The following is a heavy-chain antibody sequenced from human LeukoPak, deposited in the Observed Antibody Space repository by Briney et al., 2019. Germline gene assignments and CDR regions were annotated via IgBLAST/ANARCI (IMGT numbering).Heavy chain of an antibody. J-gene: IGHJ4*02. V-gene: IGHV4-34*12. D-gene: IGHD3-3*01. Sequence: SETLSLTCVVYGESFSGYYWTWIRQPPGKVLEWIGEIIDTGSTKYNSSLKSRVTISVDTSKNEFSLNLTSVTAADTAIYYCARGLASGYPPIPFDYWGQGTLVTVSS. CDR2: IIDTGST. CDR3: ARGLASGYPPIPFDY. CDR1: GESFSGYY.